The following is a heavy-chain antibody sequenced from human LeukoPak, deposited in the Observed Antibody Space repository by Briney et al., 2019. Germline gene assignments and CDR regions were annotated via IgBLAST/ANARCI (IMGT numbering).Heavy chain of an antibody. CDR1: GVSIDNSYGYF. J-gene: IGHJ4*02. CDR2: ISFVGQT. Sequence: SETLSLTCTVSGVSIDNSYGYFWVWLRQPPGQGLEWIGSISFVGQTFYNSSLETRATLSVDNSRNQFSLRLRSVTAADTAVFYCARLVYSDPNYFDYWGQGSLVTVSS. V-gene: IGHV4-39*01. D-gene: IGHD5-12*01. CDR3: ARLVYSDPNYFDY.